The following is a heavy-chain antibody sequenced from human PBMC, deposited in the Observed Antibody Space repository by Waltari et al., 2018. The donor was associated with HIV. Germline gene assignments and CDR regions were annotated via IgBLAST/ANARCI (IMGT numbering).Heavy chain of an antibody. CDR2: ISHNGNT. CDR1: GGSIDGYF. CDR3: ARSPGRKAVGLSP. Sequence: QVQLQESGPGLVKPSETLSLTCSISGGSIDGYFWTWIRQHPGKRLGWIGYISHNGNTNYSPSLNGRVAFSRDTSTNMFSLIIRSVTAADTAVYFCARSPGRKAVGLSPWGQGTMVTVSS. D-gene: IGHD6-19*01. V-gene: IGHV4-59*12. J-gene: IGHJ5*02.